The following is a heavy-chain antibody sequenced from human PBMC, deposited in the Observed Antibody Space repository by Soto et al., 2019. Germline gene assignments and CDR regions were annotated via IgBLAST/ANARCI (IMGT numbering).Heavy chain of an antibody. V-gene: IGHV1-69*13. Sequence: ASVKVSCKASGGTFSSYAISWVRQAPGQGLEWMGGIIPIFGTANYAQKFQGRVTITADESTSTAYMELSSLRSEDTAVYYCARGGAIFGVVIRVGYYYGMDVWGQGTTVTVS. CDR2: IIPIFGTA. D-gene: IGHD3-3*01. CDR1: GGTFSSYA. J-gene: IGHJ6*02. CDR3: ARGGAIFGVVIRVGYYYGMDV.